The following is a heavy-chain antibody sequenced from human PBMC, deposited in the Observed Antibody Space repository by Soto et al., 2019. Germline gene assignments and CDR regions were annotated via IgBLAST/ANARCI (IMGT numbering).Heavy chain of an antibody. D-gene: IGHD6-19*01. CDR1: GFTFSRYC. V-gene: IGHV3-30*18. J-gene: IGHJ4*02. Sequence: XGCLRVTSAASGFTFSRYCMDWVRQAPGMGLEWVTVISYDGSNKHYADSVKGRFTISRDNSKNTLYLQMNSLRAEDTAVYYCAKDMYSAGWPSDDWGQGTLVTVSS. CDR2: ISYDGSNK. CDR3: AKDMYSAGWPSDD.